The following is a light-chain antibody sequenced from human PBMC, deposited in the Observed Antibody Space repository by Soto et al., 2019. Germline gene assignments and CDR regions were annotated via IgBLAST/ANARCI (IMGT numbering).Light chain of an antibody. CDR1: QTISSW. CDR3: QHYNSYSEA. V-gene: IGKV1-5*03. J-gene: IGKJ1*01. Sequence: DIQMTQSPSTLSGSVVDRVTITCRASQTISSWLAWYQPKPGKAPKLLISTASTLKSGAPSRFSGSGSGTEFTLTISSLQPDDFATYYCQHYNSYSEAFGQGTKVDIK. CDR2: TAS.